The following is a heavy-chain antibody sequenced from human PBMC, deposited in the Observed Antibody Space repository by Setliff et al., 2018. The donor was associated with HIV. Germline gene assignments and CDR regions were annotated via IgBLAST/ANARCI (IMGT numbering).Heavy chain of an antibody. D-gene: IGHD3-10*01. CDR1: TESLTRYD. CDR2: IDDSGSI. Sequence: PSETLSLTCAVYTESLTRYDWARIRQSPEKGLEWIGEIDDSGSIIYNPSLQSRVTTSVDTSKNQFSLKVRSLTAADTGLYYCARVKSIKTTLVRLWPRFDLWGQGTQVTVSS. J-gene: IGHJ5*02. V-gene: IGHV4-34*01. CDR3: ARVKSIKTTLVRLWPRFDL.